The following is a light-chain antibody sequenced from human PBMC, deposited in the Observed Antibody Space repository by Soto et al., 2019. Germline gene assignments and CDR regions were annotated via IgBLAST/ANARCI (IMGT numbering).Light chain of an antibody. V-gene: IGKV2-28*01. Sequence: QAPKLLIYLGSNRASGVPDRFSGSGSGTDFTLEISRVEAEDVWVYYCMECRQRRTFGQGTKVDIK. CDR2: LGS. CDR3: MECRQRRT. J-gene: IGKJ1*01.